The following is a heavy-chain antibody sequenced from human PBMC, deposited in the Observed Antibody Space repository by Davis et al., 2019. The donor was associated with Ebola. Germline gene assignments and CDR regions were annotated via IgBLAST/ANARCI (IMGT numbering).Heavy chain of an antibody. V-gene: IGHV3-21*01. CDR2: ISSSSSYI. CDR1: GFTFSSYS. D-gene: IGHD1-7*01. J-gene: IGHJ4*02. CDR3: ARRYNWNYGGDY. Sequence: GGSLRLSCAASGFTFSSYSMNWVRQAPGKRLEWVSSISSSSSYIYYADSVKGRFTISRDNAKNSLYLQMNSLRAEDTAVYYCARRYNWNYGGDYWGQGTLVTVSS.